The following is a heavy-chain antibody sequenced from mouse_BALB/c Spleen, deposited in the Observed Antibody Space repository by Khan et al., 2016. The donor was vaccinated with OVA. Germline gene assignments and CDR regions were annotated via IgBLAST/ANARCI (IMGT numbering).Heavy chain of an antibody. D-gene: IGHD1-1*01. CDR1: GFSLTNYG. CDR3: ARNQGGYYGSSAGFAY. J-gene: IGHJ3*01. CDR2: IWSGGST. Sequence: QVQLKQSGPGLVQPSQSLSITCTVSGFSLTNYGVHWVRQSPGKGLEWLGVIWSGGSTDYNAAFISRLTISKDNSKSRVFFNMYSLQAVDTAIYYCARNQGGYYGSSAGFAYWGQGTLVTVSA. V-gene: IGHV2-4-1*01.